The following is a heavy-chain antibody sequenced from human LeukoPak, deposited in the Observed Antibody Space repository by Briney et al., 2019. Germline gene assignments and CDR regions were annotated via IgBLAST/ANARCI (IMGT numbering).Heavy chain of an antibody. CDR1: GYTFTSYY. Sequence: ASVKVSCKASGYTFTSYYMHWVRQAPGQGLECMGIINPGGCSTSYAQRFQGRVTMTRDTSTSTVYVELSSLRSEDTAVYYCARGGYFDTLTYFDYWGQGTLVTVSS. CDR3: ARGGYFDTLTYFDY. CDR2: INPGGCST. D-gene: IGHD6-25*01. V-gene: IGHV1-46*01. J-gene: IGHJ4*02.